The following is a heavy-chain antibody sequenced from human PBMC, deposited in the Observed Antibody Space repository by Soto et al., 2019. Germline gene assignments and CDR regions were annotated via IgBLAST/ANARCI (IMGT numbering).Heavy chain of an antibody. Sequence: GASVKVSCKASGGTFSSYAISWVRQAPGQGLEWMGGIIPIFGTANYAQKFQGRVTITADESTSTAYMELSSLRSEDTAVYYCARSRELIVGAKKYYGMDVSGQGTTVTVS. CDR1: GGTFSSYA. V-gene: IGHV1-69*13. CDR3: ARSRELIVGAKKYYGMDV. CDR2: IIPIFGTA. D-gene: IGHD1-26*01. J-gene: IGHJ6*02.